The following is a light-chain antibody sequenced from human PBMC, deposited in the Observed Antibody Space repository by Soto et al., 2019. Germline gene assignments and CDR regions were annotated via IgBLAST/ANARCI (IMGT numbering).Light chain of an antibody. CDR2: EDN. J-gene: IGLJ2*01. Sequence: NFMLTQPHSVSESPGKTVTISCTRSSGTIASNYVQWYQQRPGSAPTTVIYEDNQRPSGVPDSFSGSTDGSSNSASLTISGQQTEDEADYYCQYYDSSTVVFGGGTKLTVL. CDR1: SGTIASNY. CDR3: QYYDSSTVV. V-gene: IGLV6-57*03.